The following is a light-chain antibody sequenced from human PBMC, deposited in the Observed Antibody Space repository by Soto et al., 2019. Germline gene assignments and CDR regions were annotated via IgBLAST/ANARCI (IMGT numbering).Light chain of an antibody. Sequence: QSALTQPPSASGSPGQSVTISCTGTSSDLGGYDYVSWYQHHPGKAPKLIIYEVSERPSGVPDRFSGSKSGNTASLTVSGLQAEDEADYYCSSYGGNNNYVFGTGTKRTGL. V-gene: IGLV2-8*01. CDR3: SSYGGNNNYV. J-gene: IGLJ1*01. CDR1: SSDLGGYDY. CDR2: EVS.